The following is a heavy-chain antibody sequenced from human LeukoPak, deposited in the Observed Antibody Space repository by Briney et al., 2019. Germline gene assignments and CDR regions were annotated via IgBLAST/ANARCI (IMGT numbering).Heavy chain of an antibody. CDR2: IYYSGST. D-gene: IGHD3-10*01. J-gene: IGHJ5*02. CDR1: GGSISSSSYY. CDR3: ARGKSYYGSGSYYNPNWFDP. V-gene: IGHV4-39*07. Sequence: SETLSLTCTVSGGSISSSSYYWGWLRQPPGKGLEWIGSIYYSGSTYYNPSLKSRVTISVDTSKNQSSLKLRSVTAADTAVYYCARGKSYYGSGSYYNPNWFDPWGQGTLVTVSS.